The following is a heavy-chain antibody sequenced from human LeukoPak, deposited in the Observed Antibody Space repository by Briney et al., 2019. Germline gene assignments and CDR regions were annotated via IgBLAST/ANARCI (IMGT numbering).Heavy chain of an antibody. Sequence: PSGTLSLTCTVSGGSISSSSYYWGWIRQPPGKGLEWSGSIYYSGSTYYNPSLKSRVTISVDTSKNQFSLKLSSVTAADTAVYYCARTHSSSWYDKYYFDYWGQGTLVTVSS. CDR2: IYYSGST. V-gene: IGHV4-39*01. J-gene: IGHJ4*02. CDR1: GGSISSSSYY. CDR3: ARTHSSSWYDKYYFDY. D-gene: IGHD6-13*01.